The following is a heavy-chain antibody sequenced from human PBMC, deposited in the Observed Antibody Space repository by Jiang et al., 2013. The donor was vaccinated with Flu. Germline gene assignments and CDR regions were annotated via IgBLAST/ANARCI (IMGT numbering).Heavy chain of an antibody. CDR2: INPSGGST. Sequence: QLVESGAEVKKPGSSVKVSCKASGGTFSSYAISWVRQAPGQGLEWMGIINPSGGSTSYAQKFQGRVTMTRDTSTSTVYMELSSLRSEDTAVYYCARDISPDTGYCSGGSCSHLDYWGQGTLVTVSS. D-gene: IGHD2-15*01. V-gene: IGHV1-46*01. CDR3: ARDISPDTGYCSGGSCSHLDY. J-gene: IGHJ4*02. CDR1: GGTFSSYA.